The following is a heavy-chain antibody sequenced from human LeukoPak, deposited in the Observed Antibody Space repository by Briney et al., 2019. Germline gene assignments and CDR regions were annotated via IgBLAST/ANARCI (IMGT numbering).Heavy chain of an antibody. V-gene: IGHV3-7*01. J-gene: IGHJ4*02. Sequence: QTGGSLRLSCAASGFTFSSYWMSWVRQAPGKGLEWVANIKQDGSEKYYVDSVKGRFTISRDNAKNSLYLQMNNLRVEDTAVYYCARAGSHWHYVYWGQGTVVTVSS. CDR3: ARAGSHWHYVY. CDR2: IKQDGSEK. CDR1: GFTFSSYW. D-gene: IGHD3-10*01.